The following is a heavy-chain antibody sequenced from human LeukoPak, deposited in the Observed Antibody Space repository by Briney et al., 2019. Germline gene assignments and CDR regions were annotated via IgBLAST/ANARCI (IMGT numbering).Heavy chain of an antibody. CDR3: ARQLGYCSDGNCYFDY. Sequence: GGSLRLSCAASGFTFSSYAMSWVRQAPGKGPEWVSAISGSGGSTYYADSVKGRFTISRDNSKNTLYLQMNSLRAEDAAVYYCARQLGYCSDGNCYFDYWGQGTLVTVSS. V-gene: IGHV3-23*01. D-gene: IGHD2-15*01. CDR2: ISGSGGST. J-gene: IGHJ4*02. CDR1: GFTFSSYA.